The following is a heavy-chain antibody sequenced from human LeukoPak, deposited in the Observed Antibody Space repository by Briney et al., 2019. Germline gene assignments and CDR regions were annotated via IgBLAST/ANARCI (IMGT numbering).Heavy chain of an antibody. D-gene: IGHD2-2*02. V-gene: IGHV1-2*02. CDR2: INPNSGGT. CDR1: GYTFTGYY. CDR3: ASDLGYCSSTSCYTVLDH. Sequence: GASVKVSCKASGYTFTGYYMHWVRQAPGQGLEWMGWINPNSGGTNYAQKFQGRVTMTRDTSISTAYMELSRLRSDDTAVYYCASDLGYCSSTSCYTVLDHWGQGTLVTVSS. J-gene: IGHJ4*02.